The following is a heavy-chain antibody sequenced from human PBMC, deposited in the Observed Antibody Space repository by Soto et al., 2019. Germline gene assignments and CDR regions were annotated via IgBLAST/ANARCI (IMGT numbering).Heavy chain of an antibody. CDR1: GYTFTTYD. Sequence: QVQLVQSGAEVKKPGASVKVSCKASGYTFTTYDIHWVRQATGQGLEWMGWMSPHNGNTGFAQKFRGRVTMTIDTFTDTADMDLGSLTSDDTAVYFCARDLKYFRVVGNWFDSWGQGTLVTVSS. V-gene: IGHV1-8*01. CDR2: MSPHNGNT. CDR3: ARDLKYFRVVGNWFDS. J-gene: IGHJ5*01. D-gene: IGHD2-2*01.